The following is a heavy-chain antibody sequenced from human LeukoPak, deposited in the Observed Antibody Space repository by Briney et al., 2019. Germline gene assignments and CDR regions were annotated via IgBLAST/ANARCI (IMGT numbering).Heavy chain of an antibody. Sequence: PGGSLRLSCAASAFTFSSFEMSWVRQAPGKGREWVSHISSNGTTIYYTDSVKGRFTISRDNSKNSLYLQMTSLRDEDTAVYYCARDPPPNDYYDSSGYRTGGQVSDNFWGQGPMVTVSS. V-gene: IGHV3-48*03. CDR1: AFTFSSFE. J-gene: IGHJ4*02. CDR3: ARDPPPNDYYDSSGYRTGGQVSDNF. CDR2: ISSNGTTI. D-gene: IGHD3-22*01.